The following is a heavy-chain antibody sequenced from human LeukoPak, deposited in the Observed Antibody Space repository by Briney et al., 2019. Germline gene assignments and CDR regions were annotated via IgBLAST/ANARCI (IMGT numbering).Heavy chain of an antibody. Sequence: GGSLRLSCEASGFSFSTFTMNWVRQAPGKGLEWVSSISSSSSYIYYADSVKGRFTISRDNAKNSLFLQMNSLRAEDTAVYYCARESEYDFWTGSYFDYWGQGTLVTVSS. CDR2: ISSSSSYI. CDR1: GFSFSTFT. D-gene: IGHD3-3*01. CDR3: ARESEYDFWTGSYFDY. V-gene: IGHV3-21*01. J-gene: IGHJ4*02.